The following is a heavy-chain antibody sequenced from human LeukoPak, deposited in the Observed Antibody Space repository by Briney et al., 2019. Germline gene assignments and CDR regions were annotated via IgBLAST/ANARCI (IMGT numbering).Heavy chain of an antibody. D-gene: IGHD5-24*01. CDR2: ILSSGSA. J-gene: IGHJ5*02. V-gene: IGHV4-59*01. CDR3: ARGKRWLRQIDT. Sequence: SETLSLTCTVSGGSISGYYWSWIRQPPGKGLEWIGYILSSGSALYSPSLKSRVTMSGDTSKSQISLKVTSVTAADTAVYYCARGKRWLRQIDTWGQGTLVTVSS. CDR1: GGSISGYY.